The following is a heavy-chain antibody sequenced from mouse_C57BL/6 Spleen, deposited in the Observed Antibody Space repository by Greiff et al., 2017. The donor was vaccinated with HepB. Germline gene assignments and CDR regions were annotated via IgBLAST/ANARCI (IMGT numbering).Heavy chain of an antibody. CDR2: ISYDGSN. CDR1: GYSITSGYY. D-gene: IGHD2-5*01. Sequence: DVKLQESGPGLVKPSQSLSLTCSVTGYSITSGYYWNWIRQFPGNKLEWMGYISYDGSNNYNPPLKNRISITRDTSKNQFFLKLNSVTTEDTATYYCAREDYSKWFAYWGQGTLVTVSA. CDR3: AREDYSKWFAY. V-gene: IGHV3-6*01. J-gene: IGHJ3*01.